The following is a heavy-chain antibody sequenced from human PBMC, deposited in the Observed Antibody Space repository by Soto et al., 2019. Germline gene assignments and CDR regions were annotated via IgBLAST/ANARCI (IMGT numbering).Heavy chain of an antibody. CDR2: VSSSSSII. CDR3: ARDQKASWYTRYFDS. Sequence: EVQVVESGGGLVQPGGSLRLSCAASGFTFSLYNMNWVRQAPGKGLEWVAYVSSSSSIIYYADSVKGRFTISRDDAKNSLYLQRNRLGAEDTAVYFCARDQKASWYTRYFDSWGLGTLVTVSS. CDR1: GFTFSLYN. J-gene: IGHJ4*02. D-gene: IGHD6-13*01. V-gene: IGHV3-48*01.